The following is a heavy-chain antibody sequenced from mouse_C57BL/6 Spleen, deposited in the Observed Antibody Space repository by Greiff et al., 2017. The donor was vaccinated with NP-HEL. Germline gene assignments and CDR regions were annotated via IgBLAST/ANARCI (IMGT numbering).Heavy chain of an antibody. D-gene: IGHD2-2*01. Sequence: EVQLPQSGAELVKPGASVKLSCPASGFNIKDYYMHWVKQRTEQGLAWVGRIDPEDGYTKYAPKFPGKATITADTSSNTAYLQLSSLTSEDTAVYYCARSYGYDLYFDYWGQGTTLTVSS. J-gene: IGHJ2*01. CDR3: ARSYGYDLYFDY. CDR2: IDPEDGYT. CDR1: GFNIKDYY. V-gene: IGHV14-2*01.